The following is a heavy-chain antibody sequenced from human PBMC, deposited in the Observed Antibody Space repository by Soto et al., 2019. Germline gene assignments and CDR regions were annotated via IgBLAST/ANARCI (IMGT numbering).Heavy chain of an antibody. V-gene: IGHV5-51*01. Sequence: PGESLKISCKGSGYSFTSYWIGWVRQMPGKGLEWMGIIYPGDSDTRYSPSFQGQVTISADKSISTAYLQWSSLKASDTAMYYCARHRTHGGNQGGMDVWGQGTTVTVSS. J-gene: IGHJ6*02. CDR2: IYPGDSDT. CDR1: GYSFTSYW. D-gene: IGHD4-17*01. CDR3: ARHRTHGGNQGGMDV.